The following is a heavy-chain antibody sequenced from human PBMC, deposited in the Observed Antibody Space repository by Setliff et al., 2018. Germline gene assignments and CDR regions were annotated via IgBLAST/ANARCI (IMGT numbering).Heavy chain of an antibody. D-gene: IGHD1-1*01. CDR3: AKVKKQLIRGSGFDL. Sequence: GGSLRLSCAASGFTLRNSGMHWVRQAPGRGLEWVTFISYDGFKIYYAESVKGRFTISRDISTNTLFLEIDSLRSEDTGLYYCAKVKKQLIRGSGFDLWGQGTLVTVSS. CDR2: ISYDGFKI. J-gene: IGHJ4*02. CDR1: GFTLRNSG. V-gene: IGHV3-30*18.